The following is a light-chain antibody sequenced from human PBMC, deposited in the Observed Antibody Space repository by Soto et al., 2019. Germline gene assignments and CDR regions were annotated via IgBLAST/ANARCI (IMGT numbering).Light chain of an antibody. Sequence: EIVLTQSPDTLSLSPGERATLSCWASHSVTTHLAWFAQRPGQTPRILIYDASTRAPGIPARFSGRGSGADFTLTISSLEPEDFAVDYCQQRSDSITFGRGTRLEN. J-gene: IGKJ5*01. V-gene: IGKV3-11*01. CDR3: QQRSDSIT. CDR2: DAS. CDR1: HSVTTH.